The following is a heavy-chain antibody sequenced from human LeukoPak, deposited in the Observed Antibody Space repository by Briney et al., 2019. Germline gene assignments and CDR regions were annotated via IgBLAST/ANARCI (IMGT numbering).Heavy chain of an antibody. CDR1: GFTFSDFG. CDR2: ISSSSLSI. V-gene: IGHV3-48*01. CDR3: ARDATPTQLWFRGSFDY. J-gene: IGHJ4*02. Sequence: GGSLRLSCAASGFTFSDFGMTWVRQAPGKGLEWVSYISSSSLSIYYADSVKGRFTISRDNARNSLYLQINSLRAEDTAMYYCARDATPTQLWFRGSFDYWGLGALVTVAS. D-gene: IGHD5-18*01.